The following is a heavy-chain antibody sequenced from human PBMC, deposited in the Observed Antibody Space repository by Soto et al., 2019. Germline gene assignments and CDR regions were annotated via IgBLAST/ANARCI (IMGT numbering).Heavy chain of an antibody. V-gene: IGHV4-30-4*01. Sequence: SETLSLTCTVSGGSISSGDYYWSWIRQPPGKGLEWIGYIYYSGSTYYNPSLKSRVTISVDTSKNQFSLKLSSVTAADTAVYYCARVAQNYYDSNFDYWGQGTLVTVSS. CDR3: ARVAQNYYDSNFDY. D-gene: IGHD3-22*01. J-gene: IGHJ4*02. CDR2: IYYSGST. CDR1: GGSISSGDYY.